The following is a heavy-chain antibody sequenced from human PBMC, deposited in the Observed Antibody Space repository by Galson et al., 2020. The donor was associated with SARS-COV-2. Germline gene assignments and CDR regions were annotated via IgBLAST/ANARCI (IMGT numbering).Heavy chain of an antibody. CDR2: NNPTSGGT. V-gene: IGHV1-2*04. J-gene: IGHJ4*02. D-gene: IGHD3-10*01. Sequence: ASLTVPCKASGYTFTGHYLHWVRQAPGPGLEWMGWNNPTSGGTNYAQKFQGWVTMTRDTSISTAYMELSRLKSDDTAVYYCARESGRTTFNFCDSWGQGTLVTVSS. CDR3: ARESGRTTFNFCDS. CDR1: GYTFTGHY.